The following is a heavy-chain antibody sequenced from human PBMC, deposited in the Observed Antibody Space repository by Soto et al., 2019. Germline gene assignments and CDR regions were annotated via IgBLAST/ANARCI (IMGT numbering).Heavy chain of an antibody. CDR3: AKEAAAGPPLYNWFDP. CDR2: ISGSGGST. D-gene: IGHD6-13*01. CDR1: GFTFSSYA. J-gene: IGHJ5*02. V-gene: IGHV3-23*01. Sequence: GGSLRLSCAASGFTFSSYAMSWVRQAPGKGLEWVSAISGSGGSTYYADSVKGRFTISRDNSKNTLYLQMNSLRAEDTAVYYCAKEAAAGPPLYNWFDPWGQGTLVTVSS.